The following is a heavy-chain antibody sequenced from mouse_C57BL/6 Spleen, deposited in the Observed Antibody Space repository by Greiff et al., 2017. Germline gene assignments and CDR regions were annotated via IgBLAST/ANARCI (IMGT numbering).Heavy chain of an antibody. V-gene: IGHV1-52*01. D-gene: IGHD2-2*01. CDR3: ARGRDGYDPYWYFDV. Sequence: QVQLQQSGAELVRPGSSVKLSCKASGYTFTSYWMHWVKQRPIQGLEWIGNIDPSDSETHYNQKFKDKATLTVDKSSSTAYMQLSSLTSEDSAVYYCARGRDGYDPYWYFDVWGTGTTVTVSS. CDR1: GYTFTSYW. J-gene: IGHJ1*03. CDR2: IDPSDSET.